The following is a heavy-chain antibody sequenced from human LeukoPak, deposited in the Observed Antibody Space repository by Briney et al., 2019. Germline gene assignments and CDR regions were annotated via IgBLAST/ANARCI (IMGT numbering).Heavy chain of an antibody. Sequence: ASVKVSCKVSGYTLTELSMHWVRQAPGKGLEWMGGFDPEDGETIYAQKFQGRVTMTEDTSTDTAYMELSSLRSADTAVYYCATQYCSSTSCSYPFDPWGQGTLVTVSS. V-gene: IGHV1-24*01. CDR2: FDPEDGET. D-gene: IGHD2-2*01. CDR3: ATQYCSSTSCSYPFDP. CDR1: GYTLTELS. J-gene: IGHJ5*02.